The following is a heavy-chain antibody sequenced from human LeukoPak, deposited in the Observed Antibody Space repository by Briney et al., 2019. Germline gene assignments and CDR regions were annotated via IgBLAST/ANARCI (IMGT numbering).Heavy chain of an antibody. J-gene: IGHJ4*02. CDR3: AKGAQYDFWTGYTLEYFDV. V-gene: IGHV3-23*01. CDR1: GFTFTSYA. D-gene: IGHD3-3*01. CDR2: ISANGSST. Sequence: PGGSLILSCAASGFTFTSYAMNWVRQAPGKGLEWVSFISANGSSTHYADSVKGRFTISRDNSNNTLYLQINSLRAEDTAAYYCAKGAQYDFWTGYTLEYFDVWGKGTLVTASS.